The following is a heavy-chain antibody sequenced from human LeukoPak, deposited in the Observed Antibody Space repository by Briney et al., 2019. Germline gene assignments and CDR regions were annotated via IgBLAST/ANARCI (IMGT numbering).Heavy chain of an antibody. CDR2: IYSGGST. CDR1: GFTVSSNY. V-gene: IGHV3-66*01. J-gene: IGHJ3*02. CDR3: ARDGPPRYCSSTSCHGAFDI. D-gene: IGHD2-2*01. Sequence: PGGSLRLSCAASGFTVSSNYMSWVRQAPGKGLEWVSVIYSGGSTYYADSVKGRFTISRDNSKNTLYLQMNSLRAEDTAVYYCARDGPPRYCSSTSCHGAFDIWGQGTMVTVSS.